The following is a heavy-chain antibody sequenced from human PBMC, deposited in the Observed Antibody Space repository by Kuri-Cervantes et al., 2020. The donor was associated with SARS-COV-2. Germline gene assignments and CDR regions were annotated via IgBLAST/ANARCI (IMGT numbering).Heavy chain of an antibody. CDR2: IYTSGST. Sequence: GSLRLSCTVSGGSISSYYWSWIRQPAGKGPEWIGRIYTSGSTNYNPSLKSRVTMSVDTSKNQFSLKLSSVTAADTAVYFCARGLGYSYGRRSPQGDFWGQGILVTVSS. CDR3: ARGLGYSYGRRSPQGDF. D-gene: IGHD5-18*01. V-gene: IGHV4-4*07. CDR1: GGSISSYY. J-gene: IGHJ4*02.